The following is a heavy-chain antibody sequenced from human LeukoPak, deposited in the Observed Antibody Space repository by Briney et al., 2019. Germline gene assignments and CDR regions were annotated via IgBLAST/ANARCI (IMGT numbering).Heavy chain of an antibody. CDR3: AKCSGGTCYSSLDY. J-gene: IGHJ4*02. V-gene: IGHV3-23*01. Sequence: GGSLRLSCAASGFTFSSYAMSWVRQAPGKGLEWVSGISSSGGSTYYADSVKGRFTISRDNSKNTLYLQMNSLRAGDTAVYYCAKCSGGTCYSSLDYWGQGTLVTVSS. D-gene: IGHD2-15*01. CDR1: GFTFSSYA. CDR2: ISSSGGST.